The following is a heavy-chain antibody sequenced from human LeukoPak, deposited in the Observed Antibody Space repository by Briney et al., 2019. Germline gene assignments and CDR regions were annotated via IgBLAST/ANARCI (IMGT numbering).Heavy chain of an antibody. CDR2: IYYSGST. CDR3: ATTKQGAAAIDY. Sequence: SETLSLTCTVSGGSISGYYWSWIRQPPGKGLEGIGYIYYSGSTNYNPSLKSRVTISVDTSKNQFSLKLSSVTAADTAVYYCATTKQGAAAIDYWGQGTPVTVSS. V-gene: IGHV4-59*08. D-gene: IGHD6-13*01. CDR1: GGSISGYY. J-gene: IGHJ4*02.